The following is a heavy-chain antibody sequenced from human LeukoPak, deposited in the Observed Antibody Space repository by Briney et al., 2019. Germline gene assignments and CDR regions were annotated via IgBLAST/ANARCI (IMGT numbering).Heavy chain of an antibody. D-gene: IGHD5-18*01. V-gene: IGHV3-74*01. Sequence: GGSLRLSCSASGFTFSSYAMHWVRQAPGKGLVWVSHINSDGSITSYADSVKGRFTISRDNAKNTLYLQMNSLRAEDTAVYYCARDAVDTANAVWGQGTTVTVSS. CDR3: ARDAVDTANAV. CDR1: GFTFSSYA. CDR2: INSDGSIT. J-gene: IGHJ6*02.